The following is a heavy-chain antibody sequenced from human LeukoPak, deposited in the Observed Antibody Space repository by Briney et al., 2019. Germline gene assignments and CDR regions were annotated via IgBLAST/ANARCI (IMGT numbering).Heavy chain of an antibody. Sequence: AGGSLRLSCAASGFTFSSYGMHWVRQAPGKGLEWVAFIWNDGTNRYYAESVKGRFTISRDNSKNTLYLQMNSLRVEDTAVFYCAKGDKMSIWRRTYNCLDSWGQGTLVTVSS. J-gene: IGHJ5*01. CDR2: IWNDGTNR. CDR3: AKGDKMSIWRRTYNCLDS. CDR1: GFTFSSYG. V-gene: IGHV3-30*02. D-gene: IGHD5-24*01.